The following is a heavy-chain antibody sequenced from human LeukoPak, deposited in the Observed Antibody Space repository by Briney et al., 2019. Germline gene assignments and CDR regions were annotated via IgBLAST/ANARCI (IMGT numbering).Heavy chain of an antibody. V-gene: IGHV4-4*07. CDR2: IYTCGST. CDR1: GGSISSYY. CDR3: ASTYIVVVPAPNYYYYYMDV. D-gene: IGHD2-2*01. Sequence: SETLSLTCTVSGGSISSYYWSRIRQPAGKGLEWVGRIYTCGSTNYNPSLRSRATMSVGTSKNQFPLKLSSVTAADTAVYYCASTYIVVVPAPNYYYYYMDVWGKGTTVTISS. J-gene: IGHJ6*03.